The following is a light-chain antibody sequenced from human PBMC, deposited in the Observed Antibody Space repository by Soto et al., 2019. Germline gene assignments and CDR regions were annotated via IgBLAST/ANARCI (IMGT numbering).Light chain of an antibody. CDR1: SSDIGGYIF. CDR3: VSYTARSSYV. J-gene: IGLJ1*01. CDR2: DIN. Sequence: QSVLTQPASVSGSPGQSITVSCTGTSSDIGGYIFVSWYQQHPGKAPELMIYDINNRPSGVSKRFSGSKSGNTASLTISGLQAEDEADYYCVSYTARSSYVFGTGTQLTVL. V-gene: IGLV2-14*01.